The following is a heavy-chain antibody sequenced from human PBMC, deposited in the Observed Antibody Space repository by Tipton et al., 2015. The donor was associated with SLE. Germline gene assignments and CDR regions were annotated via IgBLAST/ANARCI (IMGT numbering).Heavy chain of an antibody. CDR2: ISSSSSYI. V-gene: IGHV3-21*01. CDR3: ARDREQWLAKRGAFDI. Sequence: SLRLSCAASGFTFSSYSMNWVRQAPGKGLEWVSSISSSSSYIYYADSVKGRFTISRDNAKNSLYLQMNSLRAEDTAVYYCARDREQWLAKRGAFDIWGQGTMVTVSS. D-gene: IGHD6-19*01. J-gene: IGHJ3*02. CDR1: GFTFSSYS.